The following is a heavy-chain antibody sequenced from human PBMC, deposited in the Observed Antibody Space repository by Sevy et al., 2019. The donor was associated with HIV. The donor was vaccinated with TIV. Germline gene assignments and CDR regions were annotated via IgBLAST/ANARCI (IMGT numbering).Heavy chain of an antibody. CDR3: VSADLDLHFCS. D-gene: IGHD3-9*01. J-gene: IGHJ4*02. CDR1: GDTFTNNY. CDR2: VDPSAGNT. Sequence: ASVKVSCKASGDTFTNNYIHWVRQAPGQGLEWMGMVDPSAGNTTYAQKFQGRVTMTRDTSASILYMELSSLRSEDTAVSYCVSADLDLHFCSWGQLALFTVSS. V-gene: IGHV1-46*01.